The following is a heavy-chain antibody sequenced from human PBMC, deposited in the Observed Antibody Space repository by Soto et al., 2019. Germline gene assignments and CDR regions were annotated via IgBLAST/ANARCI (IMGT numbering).Heavy chain of an antibody. J-gene: IGHJ6*02. CDR1: GYTFTGYY. Sequence: ASVEVSCKASGYTFTGYYMHWVRQAPGQGLEWMGWINPNSGGTNYAQKFQGWVTMTRDTSISTAYMELSRLRSDDTAVYYCARDLYSSSSNYYYGMDVWGQGTTVTVSS. CDR2: INPNSGGT. D-gene: IGHD6-6*01. CDR3: ARDLYSSSSNYYYGMDV. V-gene: IGHV1-2*04.